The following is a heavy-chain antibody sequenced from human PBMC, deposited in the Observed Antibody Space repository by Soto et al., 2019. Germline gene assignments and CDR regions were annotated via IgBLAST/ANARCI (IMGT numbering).Heavy chain of an antibody. J-gene: IGHJ5*02. D-gene: IGHD6-6*01. V-gene: IGHV3-11*01. CDR3: ARASIAARPLPWFDP. Sequence: GSLRLSCAASGFTFSDYYMSWIRQAPGKGLEWVSYISSSGSTIYYADSVKGRFTISRDNAKNSLYLQMNSLRAEDTAVYYCARASIAARPLPWFDPWGQGTLVTVSS. CDR1: GFTFSDYY. CDR2: ISSSGSTI.